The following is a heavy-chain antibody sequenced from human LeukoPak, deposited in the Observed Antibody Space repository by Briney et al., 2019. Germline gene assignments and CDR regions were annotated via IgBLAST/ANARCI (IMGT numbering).Heavy chain of an antibody. D-gene: IGHD3-10*01. V-gene: IGHV3-30*04. J-gene: IGHJ4*02. CDR2: ISYDGSNK. CDR3: ARDRYYGSGSYSFDY. CDR1: GFTFTSYA. Sequence: GGSLRLSCAASGFTFTSYAMHWVRQAPGKVLEWVAVISYDGSNKYYADSVKGRFTFSRDNSKNTLNLQMNSLRAEDTAVYYCARDRYYGSGSYSFDYWGQGTLVTVSS.